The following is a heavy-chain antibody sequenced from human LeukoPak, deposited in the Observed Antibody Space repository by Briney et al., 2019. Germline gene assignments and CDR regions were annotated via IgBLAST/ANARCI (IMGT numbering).Heavy chain of an antibody. CDR1: GFTFSSYA. V-gene: IGHV3-64*01. CDR2: ISSNGGST. Sequence: GGSLRLSCAASGFTFSSYAMHWVRQAPGKGLEYVSAISSNGGSTYYANSVKGKFTISRDNSKNTLYLHMGRLRAEDLAVYYCARSPPAHPNGYDSSGYYRWSAFDIWGQGTMVTVSS. D-gene: IGHD3-22*01. CDR3: ARSPPAHPNGYDSSGYYRWSAFDI. J-gene: IGHJ3*02.